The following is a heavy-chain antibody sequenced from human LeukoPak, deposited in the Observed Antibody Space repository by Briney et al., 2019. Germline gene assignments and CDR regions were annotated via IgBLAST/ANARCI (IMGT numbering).Heavy chain of an antibody. CDR2: INANSGDT. J-gene: IGHJ4*02. CDR1: GYTFTGYY. CDR3: AREISGYSDY. Sequence: ASVKVSCKASGYTFTGYYMHWVRQAPGQGLEWMGWINANSGDTKYAQKFQGRITMTRDTSISTAYMELSRLRSDDTAMYYCAREISGYSDYWGQGTLVTVSS. V-gene: IGHV1-2*02. D-gene: IGHD3-22*01.